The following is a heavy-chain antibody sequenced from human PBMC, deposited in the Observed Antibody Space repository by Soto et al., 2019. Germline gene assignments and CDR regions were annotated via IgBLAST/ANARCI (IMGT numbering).Heavy chain of an antibody. J-gene: IGHJ6*02. D-gene: IGHD2-21*02. V-gene: IGHV5-51*01. Sequence: GECRKVSGRGSGFILSRYKICWVRQMPGKGLEWMGIINPGNSDTTYSPSFQGQVTISADNSINTAYLQWSSLRASDTAMYYCMRSYGDSYYFYYGMDVWGQGTTVTAP. CDR3: MRSYGDSYYFYYGMDV. CDR1: GFILSRYK. CDR2: INPGNSDT.